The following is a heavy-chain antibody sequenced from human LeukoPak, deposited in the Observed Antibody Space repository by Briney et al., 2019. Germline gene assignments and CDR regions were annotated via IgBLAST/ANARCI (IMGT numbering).Heavy chain of an antibody. D-gene: IGHD4/OR15-4a*01. V-gene: IGHV3-23*01. J-gene: IGHJ5*02. CDR1: GFTFSNYA. Sequence: GGSLRLSCAASGFTFSNYAMSWVRQAPGKGLGGVSGISSSGNSTYCADSVKGRLTNSRDNSKNTLFLQMNSLRDEDTAVYYCARDPDGLWSWGQGTLVTVFS. CDR3: ARDPDGLWS. CDR2: ISSSGNST.